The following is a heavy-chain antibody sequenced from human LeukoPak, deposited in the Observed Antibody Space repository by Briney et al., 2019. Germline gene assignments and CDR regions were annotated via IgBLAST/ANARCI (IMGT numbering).Heavy chain of an antibody. D-gene: IGHD1-7*01. Sequence: GESLKISCKGSGYSFASSWIGWVRQRPGRGLEWMGIIFPGDSDTRYSPSFEGQVTISADDSINTAFLQWSGLKASDTAMYYCARLRGTSKTYFYDALDVWGQGTTVTVSS. CDR3: ARLRGTSKTYFYDALDV. CDR1: GYSFASSW. J-gene: IGHJ6*02. CDR2: IFPGDSDT. V-gene: IGHV5-51*01.